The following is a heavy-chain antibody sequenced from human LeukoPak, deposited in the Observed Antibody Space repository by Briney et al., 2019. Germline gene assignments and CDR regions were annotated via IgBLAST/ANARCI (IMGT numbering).Heavy chain of an antibody. D-gene: IGHD1-7*01. J-gene: IGHJ3*02. CDR1: GFTFSSYA. V-gene: IGHV3-30-3*01. Sequence: GSLRLSCAASGFTFSSYAMHWVRQAPGKGLEWVAVISYDGSNKYYADSVKGRFTISRDNSKNTLYLQMNSLRAEDTAVYYCARENYFESHAFDIWGQGTMVTVSS. CDR3: ARENYFESHAFDI. CDR2: ISYDGSNK.